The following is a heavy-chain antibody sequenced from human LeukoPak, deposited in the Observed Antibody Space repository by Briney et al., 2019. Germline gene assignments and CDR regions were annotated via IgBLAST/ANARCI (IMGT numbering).Heavy chain of an antibody. CDR2: INSGGDYK. V-gene: IGHV3-21*01. CDR1: GFTFNTFN. Sequence: PGGSLRLSCASSGFTFNTFNMNWFRQAPGKGLEWVSSINSGGDYKYYADSVKGRFTTSRDNAKNSLSLQLNTLRVEDTAIYYCARGHYDVLASSYKWIPDYWGQGTLVTVSS. CDR3: ARGHYDVLASSYKWIPDY. D-gene: IGHD3-9*01. J-gene: IGHJ4*02.